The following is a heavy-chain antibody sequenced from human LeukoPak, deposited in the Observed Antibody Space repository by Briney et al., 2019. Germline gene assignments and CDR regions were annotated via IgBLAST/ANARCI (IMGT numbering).Heavy chain of an antibody. J-gene: IGHJ5*02. CDR1: GYTFTSYG. V-gene: IGHV1-2*06. CDR3: ARGQPHGDYNYFDP. Sequence: ASVKVSCKASGYTFTSYGISWVRQAPGQGLEWMGRINPSTGGTNSAQKFQGRVTMTRDTSISTAYMELSRLTSDDTAIYYCARGQPHGDYNYFDPWGQGTLVTVSS. CDR2: INPSTGGT. D-gene: IGHD4-17*01.